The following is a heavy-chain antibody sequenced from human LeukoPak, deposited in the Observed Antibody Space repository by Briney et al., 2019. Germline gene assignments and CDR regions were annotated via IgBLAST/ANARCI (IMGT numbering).Heavy chain of an antibody. J-gene: IGHJ3*02. CDR1: GGSISSGGYS. V-gene: IGHV4-30-2*01. CDR2: IYHSGST. Sequence: SETLSLTCAVSGGSISSGGYSWSWIRQPPGKGLEWIGYIYHSGSTYYNPSLKSRVTISVDRAKNQFSLKLSSVTAADTAVYYCARDDEFEGAFDIWGQGTMVTVSS. D-gene: IGHD3-10*01. CDR3: ARDDEFEGAFDI.